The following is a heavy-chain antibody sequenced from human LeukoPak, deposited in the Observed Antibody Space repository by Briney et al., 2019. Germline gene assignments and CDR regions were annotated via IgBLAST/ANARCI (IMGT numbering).Heavy chain of an antibody. CDR2: LNHSGST. CDR1: GGSFSGYY. J-gene: IGHJ2*01. V-gene: IGHV4-34*01. Sequence: SEILSLTCAVYGGSFSGYYWSWIRQPPAKGLEWIGELNHSGSTKYNPSLKSRVTISMDTSKNQFSLQLSSVTAADTAVYYCGRGTHPHWYFDLWGRGTLVTVSS. CDR3: GRGTHPHWYFDL.